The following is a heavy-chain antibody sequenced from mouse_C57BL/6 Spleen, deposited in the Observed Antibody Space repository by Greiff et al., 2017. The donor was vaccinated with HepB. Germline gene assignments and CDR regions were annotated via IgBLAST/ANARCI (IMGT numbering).Heavy chain of an antibody. D-gene: IGHD1-1*01. J-gene: IGHJ2*01. V-gene: IGHV1-52*01. Sequence: QVQLQQPGAELVRPGSSVKLSCKASGYTFTSYWMHWVKQRPIQGLEWIGNIDPSDSETHYNQKFKDKATLTVDKSSSTAYMQLSSLKSEDSAVYYCARKGVTTGDFDYWGQGTTLTVSS. CDR2: IDPSDSET. CDR3: ARKGVTTGDFDY. CDR1: GYTFTSYW.